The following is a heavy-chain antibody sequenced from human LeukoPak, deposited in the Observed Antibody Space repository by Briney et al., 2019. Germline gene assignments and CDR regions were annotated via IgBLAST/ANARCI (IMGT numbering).Heavy chain of an antibody. CDR1: AFTFSSYG. Sequence: SGGSLRLSCAASAFTFSSYGMHWVRQAPGKGLEWVAVISYDGSNKYYADSVKGRFTISRDNSKNTVYLQMNSLRAEDTAVYYCAKDLVGTQHRCFGSLGQGT. J-gene: IGHJ5*01. D-gene: IGHD3-9*01. V-gene: IGHV3-30*18. CDR3: AKDLVGTQHRCFGS. CDR2: ISYDGSNK.